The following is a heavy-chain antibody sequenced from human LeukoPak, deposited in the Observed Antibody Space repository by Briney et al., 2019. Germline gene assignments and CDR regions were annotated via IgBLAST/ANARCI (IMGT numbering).Heavy chain of an antibody. V-gene: IGHV3-48*01. Sequence: GGSLRLSCATSGFTFSSYSMNWVRQAPGKGLEWVSYISSSSGTIYYADSVKGRFTISRDNAKNSLSLQMKSLRAEDTAVYYCARERTYYDFWSGYRFDYWGQGTLVTVSS. CDR2: ISSSSGTI. CDR3: ARERTYYDFWSGYRFDY. CDR1: GFTFSSYS. D-gene: IGHD3-3*01. J-gene: IGHJ4*02.